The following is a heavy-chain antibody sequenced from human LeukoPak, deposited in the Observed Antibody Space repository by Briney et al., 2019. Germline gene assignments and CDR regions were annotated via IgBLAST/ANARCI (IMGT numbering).Heavy chain of an antibody. D-gene: IGHD2-15*01. Sequence: SETLSLTCTVSGGSISSSSYYWGWMGQPPGKGLEWIGSIYYSGSTYYNPSLKSRVTISVDTSKNQFSLKLSSVTAADTAVYYCASGGGALDIWGQGTMVTVS. CDR3: ASGGGALDI. CDR2: IYYSGST. V-gene: IGHV4-39*01. CDR1: GGSISSSSYY. J-gene: IGHJ3*02.